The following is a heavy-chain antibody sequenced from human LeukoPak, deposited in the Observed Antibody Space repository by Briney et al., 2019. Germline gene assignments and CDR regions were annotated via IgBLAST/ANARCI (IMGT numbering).Heavy chain of an antibody. CDR3: AKQGALRQDYYMDV. CDR2: IIPIFGTP. CDR1: GASFSSYA. J-gene: IGHJ6*03. V-gene: IGHV1-69*06. Sequence: ASVNVSFKASGASFSSYAISWVRQAPGQGLEWMGRIIPIFGTPNYAQRFQGRVTITADIVSSTAYMEVNNLTSEDTAVYFCAKQGALRQDYYMDVWGNGTTVTVSS.